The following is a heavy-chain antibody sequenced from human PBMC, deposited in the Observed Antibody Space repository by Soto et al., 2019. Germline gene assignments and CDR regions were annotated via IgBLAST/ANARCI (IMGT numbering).Heavy chain of an antibody. D-gene: IGHD3-22*01. CDR3: ARSSSGYYYTFDY. CDR1: GFTFSSYS. J-gene: IGHJ4*02. CDR2: ISSSSSTI. Sequence: EVQLVESGGGLVQPGGSLRLSCAASGFTFSSYSMNWVRQAPGKGLEWVSYISSSSSTIYYADSVKGRFTISRDNAKNSLYLQMNSLRDVDTAVYYCARSSSGYYYTFDYWGQGTLVTVSS. V-gene: IGHV3-48*02.